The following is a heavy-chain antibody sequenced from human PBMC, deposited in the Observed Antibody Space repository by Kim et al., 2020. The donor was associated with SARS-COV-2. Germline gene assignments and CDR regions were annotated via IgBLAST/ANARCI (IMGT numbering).Heavy chain of an antibody. CDR2: ISGSGGST. J-gene: IGHJ1*01. Sequence: GGSLRLSCAASGFTFSSYAMSWVRQAPGKGLEWVSAISGSGGSTYYADSVKGRFTISRDNSKNTLYLQMNSLRAEDTAVYYCAKEGRGPDDYVWGSYRYHAEYFQHWGQGTLVTVSS. D-gene: IGHD3-16*02. CDR3: AKEGRGPDDYVWGSYRYHAEYFQH. CDR1: GFTFSSYA. V-gene: IGHV3-23*01.